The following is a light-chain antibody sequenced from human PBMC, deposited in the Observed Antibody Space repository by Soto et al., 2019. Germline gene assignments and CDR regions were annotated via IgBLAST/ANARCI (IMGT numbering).Light chain of an antibody. J-gene: IGKJ3*01. Sequence: EIVLTQSPGTLSLSPGERATLSCRASQSFTSTYLAWYQQKPGQAPRLLIYGASTRATGIPERFSGSGSVTDFTLTISRLEPEDFAVYYCQQYGSSPPFTFGPGTKVDIK. V-gene: IGKV3-20*01. CDR1: QSFTSTY. CDR2: GAS. CDR3: QQYGSSPPFT.